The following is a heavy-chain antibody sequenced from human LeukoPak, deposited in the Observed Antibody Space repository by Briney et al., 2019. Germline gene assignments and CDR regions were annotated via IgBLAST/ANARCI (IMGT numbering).Heavy chain of an antibody. V-gene: IGHV3-48*03. CDR1: GFTVSSYE. Sequence: GGSLRLSXAASGFTVSSYEMNWVRHALAKGMEWVSYISSSGSTIYYAVCVKGRFTISRDNAKNSLYLQMNSLRAEDTAVYYCARDLYGSGSFDYWGQGTLVTVSS. CDR2: ISSSGSTI. CDR3: ARDLYGSGSFDY. D-gene: IGHD3-10*01. J-gene: IGHJ4*02.